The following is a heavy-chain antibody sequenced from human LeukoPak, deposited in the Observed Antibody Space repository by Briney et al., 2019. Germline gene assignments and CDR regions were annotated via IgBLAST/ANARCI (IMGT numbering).Heavy chain of an antibody. CDR3: ARGSGCSSTSCRYYYMDV. CDR1: GYTVTLYY. Sequence: ASVKVSGKASGYTVTLYYMHGVRQAPGQGLEWMGWINPNSGGTNYAQKFQGRVTMTRDTSISTAYMELSRLRSDDTAVYYCARGSGCSSTSCRYYYMDVWGKGTTVTVCS. V-gene: IGHV1-2*02. J-gene: IGHJ6*03. CDR2: INPNSGGT. D-gene: IGHD2-2*01.